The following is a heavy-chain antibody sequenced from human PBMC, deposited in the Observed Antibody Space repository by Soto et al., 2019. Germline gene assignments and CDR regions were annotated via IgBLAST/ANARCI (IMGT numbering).Heavy chain of an antibody. CDR3: AKDRMGAGVRGYFDY. Sequence: QVQLLESGGGVVQPGKSLRLSCAGSGFTFSSYGMDWVRQAPGQGLEWVSVISYDGSNKYYADSVKGRFTISRDNSKNTLYLQMSSLRADDTAVYYCAKDRMGAGVRGYFDYWGQGTLVTVSS. CDR1: GFTFSSYG. J-gene: IGHJ4*02. D-gene: IGHD3-10*01. V-gene: IGHV3-30*18. CDR2: ISYDGSNK.